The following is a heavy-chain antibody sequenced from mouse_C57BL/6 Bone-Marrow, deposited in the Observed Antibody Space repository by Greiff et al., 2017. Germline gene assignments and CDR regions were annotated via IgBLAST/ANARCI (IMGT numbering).Heavy chain of an antibody. CDR2: FIDGGSYT. Sequence: KLVDSERGLVKPGGSLKLSCAASGFTFSSYAMSWFRQTPERRLEGVATFIDGGSYTTSPDNVKGRITISRDNATYNLYLLLSHRKSEDTAMYYCARDEDIPKGFAYWGQGTMVTVSA. CDR3: ARDEDIPKGFAY. V-gene: IGHV5-4*01. CDR1: GFTFSSYA. J-gene: IGHJ3*01.